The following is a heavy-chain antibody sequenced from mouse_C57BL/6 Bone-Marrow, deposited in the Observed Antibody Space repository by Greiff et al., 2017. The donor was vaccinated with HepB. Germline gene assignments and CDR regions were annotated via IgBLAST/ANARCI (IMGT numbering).Heavy chain of an antibody. Sequence: QVQLQQSGPELVKPGASVKISCKASGYSFTSYYIHWVKQRPGQGLEWIGWIYPGSGNTKYNEKCKGKATLTADTSSSTAYMQLSSLTSEDSAVYYCARGDGNYGAMDYWGQGTSVTVSS. J-gene: IGHJ4*01. CDR1: GYSFTSYY. V-gene: IGHV1-66*01. CDR2: IYPGSGNT. CDR3: ARGDGNYGAMDY. D-gene: IGHD2-1*01.